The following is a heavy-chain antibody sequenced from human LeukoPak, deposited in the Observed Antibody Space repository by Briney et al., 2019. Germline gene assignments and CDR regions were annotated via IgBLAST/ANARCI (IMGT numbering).Heavy chain of an antibody. CDR1: GHTFTSYG. V-gene: IGHV1-18*01. Sequence: ASVKVSYKASGHTFTSYGISWVRQAPGQGLEWMGWISAYNGNTNYAQKLQGWVTMTRDTSISTAYMELSRLRSDDTAVYYCARGLGWGYDYVWGSYRPYPPAEGAFDIWGQGTMVTVSS. CDR3: ARGLGWGYDYVWGSYRPYPPAEGAFDI. CDR2: ISAYNGNT. J-gene: IGHJ3*02. D-gene: IGHD3-16*02.